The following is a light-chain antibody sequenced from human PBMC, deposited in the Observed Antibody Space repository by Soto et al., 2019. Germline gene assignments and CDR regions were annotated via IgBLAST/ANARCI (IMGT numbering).Light chain of an antibody. CDR2: EAS. V-gene: IGLV2-23*01. CDR1: GSDVRTYNL. J-gene: IGLJ1*01. CDR3: CSYAGTFYV. Sequence: LAQPASVSGSPGQSITISCTVTGSDVRTYNLVSWYQQHPGKVPKLIIYEASKRPSGVSNRFSGSQPGNTASLTVSGLQAEDEADYYCCSYAGTFYVFGTGTKVTVL.